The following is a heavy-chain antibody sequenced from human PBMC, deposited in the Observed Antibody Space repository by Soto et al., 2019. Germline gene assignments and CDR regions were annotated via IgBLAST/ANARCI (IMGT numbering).Heavy chain of an antibody. D-gene: IGHD3-9*01. CDR1: GFTFSSYE. CDR2: ISSSGSTI. CDR3: ATRTILTGYDSPFDY. J-gene: IGHJ4*02. V-gene: IGHV3-48*03. Sequence: EVQLVESGGGLVQPGGSLRLSCAASGFTFSSYEMNWVRQAPGKGLEWVSYISSSGSTIYYADSVKGRFTISRDNAKNSLYLQMNSLRAEDTAVYYCATRTILTGYDSPFDYWGQGTLVTVSS.